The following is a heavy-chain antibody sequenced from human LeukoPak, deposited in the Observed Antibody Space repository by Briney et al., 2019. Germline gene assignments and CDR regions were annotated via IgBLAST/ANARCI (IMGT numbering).Heavy chain of an antibody. J-gene: IGHJ6*02. Sequence: GGSLRLSCAASGFTFSSIWMSWVRHAPGKGLERVANIKHDGSETNYVDSVKGRFSISRDNAKNSLHLQMNSLRVEDTAVYYCAKNGGPHGMDVWGLGTTVTVSS. CDR1: GFTFSSIW. CDR3: AKNGGPHGMDV. CDR2: IKHDGSET. D-gene: IGHD3-16*01. V-gene: IGHV3-7*02.